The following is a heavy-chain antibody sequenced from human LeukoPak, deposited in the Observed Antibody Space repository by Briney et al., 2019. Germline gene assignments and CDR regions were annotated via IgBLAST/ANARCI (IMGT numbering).Heavy chain of an antibody. CDR2: ISGYNGNT. Sequence: ASVKVSCKASGYTFSSYGFSRVRQAPGQGPEWMGWISGYNGNTNYAQKFQGRVTMTTDTSTSTAYMELRSLRSDDTAVYYCARDKDEYDYTKLVSYWGQGTLVTVSS. V-gene: IGHV1-18*01. J-gene: IGHJ4*02. CDR3: ARDKDEYDYTKLVSY. CDR1: GYTFSSYG. D-gene: IGHD5-12*01.